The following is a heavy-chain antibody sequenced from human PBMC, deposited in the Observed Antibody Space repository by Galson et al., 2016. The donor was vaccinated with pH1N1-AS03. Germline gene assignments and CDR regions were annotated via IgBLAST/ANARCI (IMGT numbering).Heavy chain of an antibody. CDR1: GLSLRASGVG. V-gene: IGHV2-5*02. D-gene: IGHD5-12*01. CDR2: IYWDGDK. CDR3: ANRFFYNGYDSDYFDY. J-gene: IGHJ4*02. Sequence: PALVKPTQTLTLTCTFSGLSLRASGVGVGWIRQPPGKALEWLALIYWDGDKRYSPSLKSRLTITKDPSKNQVVLTMTNMDPVDTATYYCANRFFYNGYDSDYFDYWGQGMLVTVSS.